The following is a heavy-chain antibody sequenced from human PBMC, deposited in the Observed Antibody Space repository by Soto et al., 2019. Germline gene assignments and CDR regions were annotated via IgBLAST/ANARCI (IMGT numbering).Heavy chain of an antibody. CDR2: VSGSGGST. CDR1: GFTFSSYA. D-gene: IGHD2-2*01. J-gene: IGHJ4*02. Sequence: EVQLLESGGGLVQPGGSLRLSCAASGFTFSSYAMSWVRQAPGKGLEWVSAVSGSGGSTYFADSVKGRFTISRDNSKNTLYLQMNSLRAEDTAVYYCAKAVEVVPAAPREWGQGTLVTVSS. CDR3: AKAVEVVPAAPRE. V-gene: IGHV3-23*01.